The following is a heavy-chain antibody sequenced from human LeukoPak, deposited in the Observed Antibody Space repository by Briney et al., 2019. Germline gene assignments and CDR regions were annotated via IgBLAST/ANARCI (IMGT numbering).Heavy chain of an antibody. CDR2: IYPGDSDT. V-gene: IGHV5-51*01. D-gene: IGHD4-17*01. Sequence: KDGESLKTSCKGSGYSFTSYWIGWVRQLPGKGLEWMGIIYPGDSDTRYSPSFQGQVTISADKSISTAYLQWSSLKASDTAMYYCARLRLGLTTVTTFYYYYMDVWGKGTTVTVSS. CDR3: ARLRLGLTTVTTFYYYYMDV. CDR1: GYSFTSYW. J-gene: IGHJ6*03.